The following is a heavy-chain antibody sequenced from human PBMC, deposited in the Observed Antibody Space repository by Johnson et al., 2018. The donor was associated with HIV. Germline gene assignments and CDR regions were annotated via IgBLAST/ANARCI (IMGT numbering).Heavy chain of an antibody. CDR1: GFTFSSYA. J-gene: IGHJ3*02. Sequence: EVQLVESGGGLVQPGGSLRLSCAASGFTFSSYAMHWVRQAPGKGLEYVSAISSNGGSTYYANSVKGRFTISRDNSKNTLYLQMGSLRAEDMAVYYCARGEDSYFDIWGQGTMVTVSS. CDR2: ISSNGGST. V-gene: IGHV3-64*01. D-gene: IGHD2-15*01. CDR3: ARGEDSYFDI.